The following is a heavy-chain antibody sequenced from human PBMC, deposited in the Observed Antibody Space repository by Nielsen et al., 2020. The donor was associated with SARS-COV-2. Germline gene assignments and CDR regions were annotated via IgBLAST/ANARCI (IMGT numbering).Heavy chain of an antibody. CDR1: GFTFSSYS. CDR2: ISSSSSYI. Sequence: GESLKISCAASGFTFSSYSMNWVRQAPGKGLEWVSSISSSSSYIYYADSVKGRFTISRDNAKNSLYLQMNSLRAEDTAVYYCARVGRSSTSRGVYAFDIWGQGTMVTVS. D-gene: IGHD2-2*01. V-gene: IGHV3-21*01. CDR3: ARVGRSSTSRGVYAFDI. J-gene: IGHJ3*02.